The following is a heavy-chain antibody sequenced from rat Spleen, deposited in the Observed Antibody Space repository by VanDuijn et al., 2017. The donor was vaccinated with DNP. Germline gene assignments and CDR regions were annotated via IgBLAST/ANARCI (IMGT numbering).Heavy chain of an antibody. CDR2: ISTSGDNT. Sequence: EVQLVESGGGLVQPGRTLKLSCAASGIIFSKYGMAWVRQAPTKGLEWVASISTSGDNTYYRDSVKGRFTISRDNGKNTLYLQMDSLRSEDTATDYCASLWTLVYWGQGTLVTVSS. CDR1: GIIFSKYG. D-gene: IGHD1-3*01. V-gene: IGHV5S13*01. J-gene: IGHJ3*01. CDR3: ASLWTLVY.